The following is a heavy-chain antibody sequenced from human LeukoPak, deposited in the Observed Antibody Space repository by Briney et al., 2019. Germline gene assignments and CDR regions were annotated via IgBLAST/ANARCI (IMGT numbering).Heavy chain of an antibody. V-gene: IGHV4-4*07. CDR1: GGSISSYY. J-gene: IGHJ4*02. Sequence: SETLSLTCTVSGGSISSYYWSWIRQPAGKGLEWIGRVYTSGSTNYNPSLKSRVTMSVDSSKNQFSLKLSSVTAADTAVYYCARGQWELQPFDYWGQGTLVTVSS. D-gene: IGHD1-26*01. CDR3: ARGQWELQPFDY. CDR2: VYTSGST.